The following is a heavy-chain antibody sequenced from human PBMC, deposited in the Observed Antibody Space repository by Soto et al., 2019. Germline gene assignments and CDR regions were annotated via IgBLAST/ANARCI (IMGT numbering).Heavy chain of an antibody. V-gene: IGHV1-69*01. CDR1: GGTFSTYS. CDR2: VIPYFGTA. D-gene: IGHD3-3*01. Sequence: EQLVQSGSEVKKPGSSVKVSCEASGGTFSTYSISWVRQAPGHGLEWMGEVIPYFGTANHAQKFQGRVTLTVDASTSTAYMDLRSLRSEDTALYYCARVRLSFRRRGGHYYEDGMDVWGQGTRVTVSS. J-gene: IGHJ6*02. CDR3: ARVRLSFRRRGGHYYEDGMDV.